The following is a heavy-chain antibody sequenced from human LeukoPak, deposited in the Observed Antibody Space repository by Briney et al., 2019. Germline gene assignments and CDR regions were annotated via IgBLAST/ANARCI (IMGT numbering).Heavy chain of an antibody. J-gene: IGHJ3*02. Sequence: EASVKVSCKASGYTFTSYGISWVRQAPGQGLEWMGWISANNGNTNYAKKLKGRVTMTTDTSTSTAYMELRSLRSEDTAVYYCARGYNIVVVPVIDDAFDIWGQGTMVTVSS. CDR3: ARGYNIVVVPVIDDAFDI. V-gene: IGHV1-18*01. CDR2: ISANNGNT. D-gene: IGHD2-2*01. CDR1: GYTFTSYG.